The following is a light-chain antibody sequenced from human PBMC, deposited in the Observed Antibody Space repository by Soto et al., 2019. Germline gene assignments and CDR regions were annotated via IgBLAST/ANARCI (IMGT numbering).Light chain of an antibody. J-gene: IGKJ3*01. V-gene: IGKV3-11*01. CDR2: DAS. CDR1: QSVSTY. CDR3: QQRSKWPFT. Sequence: EVVLTQSPVTLSLSPGERATLSCRASQSVSTYFAWYQQKPGQAPRLLISDASNRATGIPARFSGSGSGTDFTLTISSLEPEDFAVYYCQQRSKWPFTFGPGTKVDIK.